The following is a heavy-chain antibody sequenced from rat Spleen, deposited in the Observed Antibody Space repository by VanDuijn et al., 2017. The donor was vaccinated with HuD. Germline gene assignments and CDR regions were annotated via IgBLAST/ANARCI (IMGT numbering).Heavy chain of an antibody. Sequence: EVQLVESGGGLVQPGRSMKLSCAASGFTFSNYDMVWVRQAPTKGLKWVSSISYDGSTAYYRDSVKGRFTISRDNAKSTLYLQMDSLRSEETATYYGTRHGGLRNWFAYWGQGTLVTVSP. CDR1: GFTFSNYD. CDR2: ISYDGSTA. CDR3: TRHGGLRNWFAY. J-gene: IGHJ3*01. V-gene: IGHV5S11*01. D-gene: IGHD4-1*01.